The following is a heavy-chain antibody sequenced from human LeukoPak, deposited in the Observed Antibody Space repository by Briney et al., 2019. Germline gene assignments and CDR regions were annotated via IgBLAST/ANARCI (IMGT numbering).Heavy chain of an antibody. CDR2: ISAYNGNT. Sequence: ASVKVSCKASGYTFTSYGISWVRQAPGQGLEWMGWISAYNGNTNYAQKLQGRVTMTTDTSTSTAYMELRSLRSDDTAVYYCARDEAGPRGLDYGDYGVCDYWGQGTLVTVSS. J-gene: IGHJ4*02. D-gene: IGHD4-17*01. CDR1: GYTFTSYG. CDR3: ARDEAGPRGLDYGDYGVCDY. V-gene: IGHV1-18*01.